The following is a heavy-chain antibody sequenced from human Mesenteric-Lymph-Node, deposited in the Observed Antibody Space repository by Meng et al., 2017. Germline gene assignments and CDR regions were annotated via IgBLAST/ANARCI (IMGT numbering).Heavy chain of an antibody. Sequence: SVKVSCKASGGTFSSYAISWVRQAPGQGLEWMGGIIPIFGTANYAQKFQGRVTITADESTSTAYMELSSLRSEDTAVYYCARAFAVDIVVVPAAMDPTNYYYYYGMDVWGQGTTVTVSS. CDR1: GGTFSSYA. D-gene: IGHD2-2*03. CDR2: IIPIFGTA. J-gene: IGHJ6*02. CDR3: ARAFAVDIVVVPAAMDPTNYYYYYGMDV. V-gene: IGHV1-69*13.